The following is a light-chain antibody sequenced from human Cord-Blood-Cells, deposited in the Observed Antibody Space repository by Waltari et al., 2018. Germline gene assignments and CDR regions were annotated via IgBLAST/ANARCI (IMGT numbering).Light chain of an antibody. Sequence: DIVMTQSPLSLPVTPGEPASISCSSSQSLLHSNGYNYLDWYLQKPGQAPRLLIYGASSRATGIPDRFSGSGSGTDFTLTISRLEPEDFAVYYCQQYGSSLFTFGPGTKVDIK. CDR2: GAS. J-gene: IGKJ3*01. CDR3: QQYGSSLFT. CDR1: QSLLHSNGYNY. V-gene: IGKV3-20*01.